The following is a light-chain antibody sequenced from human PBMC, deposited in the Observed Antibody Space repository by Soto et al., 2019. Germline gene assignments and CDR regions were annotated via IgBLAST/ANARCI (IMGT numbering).Light chain of an antibody. J-gene: IGLJ3*02. CDR1: SSDVGGYKY. Sequence: QSVLTQPASVSGSPGQSITISCTGTSSDVGGYKYVSWYQQHPGKAPKLMIYEVSNRPSGVSNRFSGSKSGNTASLTISGLQAEDEADYYCSSYTSSTPWVFGGGTKVTVL. CDR2: EVS. V-gene: IGLV2-14*01. CDR3: SSYTSSTPWV.